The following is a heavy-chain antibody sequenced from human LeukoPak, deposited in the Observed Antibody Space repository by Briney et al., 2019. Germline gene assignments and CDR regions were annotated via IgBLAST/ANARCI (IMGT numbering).Heavy chain of an antibody. Sequence: SETLSLTCTVSGYSISSGYYWGWIRQPPGKGLEWIGSIYHSGSTYYNPSLKSRVTISVDTSKNQFSLKLSSVTAADTAVYYCARASRYCSSTSCYADHWGQGTLVTVSS. CDR1: GYSISSGYY. D-gene: IGHD2-2*01. V-gene: IGHV4-38-2*02. J-gene: IGHJ5*02. CDR2: IYHSGST. CDR3: ARASRYCSSTSCYADH.